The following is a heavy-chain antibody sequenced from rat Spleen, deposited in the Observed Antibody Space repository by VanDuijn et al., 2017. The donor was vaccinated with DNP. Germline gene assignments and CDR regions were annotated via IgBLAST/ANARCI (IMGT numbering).Heavy chain of an antibody. D-gene: IGHD4-3*01. V-gene: IGHV5-7*01. J-gene: IGHJ2*01. CDR3: ARRRIRWYYFDF. CDR2: ISYDGGNT. Sequence: EVQLVESGGGLVQPGRSLKLSCAASGFTFSDYNMAWVRQAPKKGLEWVATISYDGGNTYYRDSVKGRFTVSRDNAKSTLYLQMDSLRSEDTATYYCARRRIRWYYFDFWGQGVMVTVSS. CDR1: GFTFSDYN.